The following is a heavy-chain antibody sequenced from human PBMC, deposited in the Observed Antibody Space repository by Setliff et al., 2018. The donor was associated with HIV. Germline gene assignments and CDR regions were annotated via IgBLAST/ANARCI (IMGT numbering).Heavy chain of an antibody. Sequence: LSLTCSVYGTPFSDHYWSWVRQTPGKGLEWIGEMNQSGTTNYNPSLKSRVTMSIDTSERQFSLKLTSVTAADTAVYYCVRWYYCVSGACYRADYWGQGPMVTVSS. CDR3: VRWYYCVSGACYRADY. CDR2: MNQSGTT. D-gene: IGHD2-21*02. V-gene: IGHV4-34*01. CDR1: GTPFSDHY. J-gene: IGHJ4*02.